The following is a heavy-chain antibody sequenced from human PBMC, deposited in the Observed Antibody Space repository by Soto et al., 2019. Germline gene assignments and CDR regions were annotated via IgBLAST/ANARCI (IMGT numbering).Heavy chain of an antibody. CDR1: GFTFSSYG. Sequence: QVQLVESGGGVVQPGRSLRLSCAASGFTFSSYGMHWVRQAPGKRLEWVAVISYDGSNTYYADSVKGRFTISRDNSKNTLYLQMNRLRAEDTAVYYCAKDGNVYSSGWYAPSLDYWGQGTLVTVSS. V-gene: IGHV3-30*18. CDR2: ISYDGSNT. J-gene: IGHJ4*02. D-gene: IGHD6-19*01. CDR3: AKDGNVYSSGWYAPSLDY.